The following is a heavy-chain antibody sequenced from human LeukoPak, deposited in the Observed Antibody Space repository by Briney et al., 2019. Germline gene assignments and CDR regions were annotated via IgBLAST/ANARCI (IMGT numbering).Heavy chain of an antibody. CDR1: GASISSYY. D-gene: IGHD3-22*01. V-gene: IGHV4-59*01. CDR3: TREGDYYNSNPFDI. J-gene: IGHJ3*02. Sequence: SETLSLTCTVSGASISSYYWSWIRQPPAKGLEWIGYIYNSGGTNYNPSLNSRVTISEDTSKNQFSLKLSSVTAANTAMYYCTREGDYYNSNPFDIGGQGTMVTVSS. CDR2: IYNSGGT.